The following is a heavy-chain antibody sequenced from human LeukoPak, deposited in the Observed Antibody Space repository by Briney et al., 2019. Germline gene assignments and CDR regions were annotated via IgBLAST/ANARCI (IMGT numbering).Heavy chain of an antibody. V-gene: IGHV1-2*02. D-gene: IGHD2-21*02. CDR1: GYIFTGYY. J-gene: IGHJ5*02. CDR3: AREVAHCGGDCYPSTTNWFDP. CDR2: INPNSGGT. Sequence: ASVKVSCKASGYIFTGYYMHWVRQAPGQGLEWMGWINPNSGGTNYAQKFQGRVTMTRDTSISTAYMELSRLRSDDTAVYYCAREVAHCGGDCYPSTTNWFDPWGQGTLVTVSS.